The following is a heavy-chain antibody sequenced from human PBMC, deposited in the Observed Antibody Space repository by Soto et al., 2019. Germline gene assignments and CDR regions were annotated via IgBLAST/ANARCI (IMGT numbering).Heavy chain of an antibody. D-gene: IGHD3-10*01. CDR1: GGTFSSYA. CDR3: AREEVRRYYFDY. V-gene: IGHV1-69*01. J-gene: IGHJ4*02. CDR2: IIPIFGTA. Sequence: QVQLVQSGAEVKKPGSSVKVSCKASGGTFSSYAISWGRQAPGQGLEWMGGIIPIFGTAIYAQKFQGRVTITANESTSTSYMELSILRSEDTAVYYCAREEVRRYYFDYWGQGTLVTDSS.